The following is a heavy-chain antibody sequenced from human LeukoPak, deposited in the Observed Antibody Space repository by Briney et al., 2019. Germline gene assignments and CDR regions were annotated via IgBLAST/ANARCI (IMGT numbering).Heavy chain of an antibody. CDR3: VRGYSFGPYGMDV. CDR2: ISDSGGST. CDR1: GFPFSSYA. V-gene: IGHV3-64D*09. J-gene: IGHJ6*02. D-gene: IGHD2-15*01. Sequence: SGGSLRLSCSASGFPFSSYAMHWVRQAPGKGLEYVSAISDSGGSTYYADSVKGRFTISRDNSKNTLYLQMSSLRAEDTAVYICVRGYSFGPYGMDVWGQGTTVTVSS.